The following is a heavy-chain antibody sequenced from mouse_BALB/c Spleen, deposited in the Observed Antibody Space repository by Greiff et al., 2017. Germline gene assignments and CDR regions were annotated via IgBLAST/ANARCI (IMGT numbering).Heavy chain of an antibody. D-gene: IGHD2-1*01. CDR1: GFNIKDTY. V-gene: IGHV14-3*02. CDR2: IDPANGNT. Sequence: EVKLVESGAELVKPGASVKLSCTASGFNIKDTYMHWVKQRPEQGLEWIGRIDPANGNTKYDPKFQGKATITADTSSNTAYLQLSSLTSEDTAVYYCARWGYGNYVAYWGQGTLVTVSA. J-gene: IGHJ3*01. CDR3: ARWGYGNYVAY.